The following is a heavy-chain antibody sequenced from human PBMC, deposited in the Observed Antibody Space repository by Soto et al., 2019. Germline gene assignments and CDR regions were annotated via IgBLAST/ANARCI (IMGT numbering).Heavy chain of an antibody. CDR2: MSYDGSHK. J-gene: IGHJ4*02. V-gene: IGHV3-30*18. CDR3: AKDPGGLQLWDFFDS. Sequence: QVQLAESGGGVVQPGRSLRLSCAASGFIFSNNGMHWVRQAPGKGLEWVAVMSYDGSHKYYADSVKGRFTISRDNSKNTLYLQMNSLRGEDTALYYCAKDPGGLQLWDFFDSWGQGTLVTVSS. D-gene: IGHD5-12*01. CDR1: GFIFSNNG.